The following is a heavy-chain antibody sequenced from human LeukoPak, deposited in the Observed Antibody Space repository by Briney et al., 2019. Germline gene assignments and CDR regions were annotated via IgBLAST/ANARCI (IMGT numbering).Heavy chain of an antibody. J-gene: IGHJ4*02. CDR1: GFTVSSNY. D-gene: IGHD3-10*01. CDR2: IYSGGST. Sequence: GGSLRLSCAASGFTVSSNYMSWVRQAPGKGLEWVSVIYSGGSTYYADSVKGRFTISRDNSKNTLYLQMNSLRAEDTAVYYCANAAFYYTSGTYVWGQGTLVTVSS. CDR3: ANAAFYYTSGTYV. V-gene: IGHV3-53*01.